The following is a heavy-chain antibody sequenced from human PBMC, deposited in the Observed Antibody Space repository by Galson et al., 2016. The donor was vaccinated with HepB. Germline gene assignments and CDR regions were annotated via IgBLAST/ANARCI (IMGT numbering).Heavy chain of an antibody. Sequence: SLRLSCAASGYTLSSSVMHWVRQAPGKGLEWVAVPFSDGSPPSSAASVQGRFTISRDNSKTTLERQLNSLRAEDTAVYYCARDASPYKVIRELIFDYWGQGTLVTVSS. CDR1: GYTLSSSV. CDR2: PFSDGSPP. J-gene: IGHJ4*02. D-gene: IGHD3-10*01. V-gene: IGHV3-33*01. CDR3: ARDASPYKVIRELIFDY.